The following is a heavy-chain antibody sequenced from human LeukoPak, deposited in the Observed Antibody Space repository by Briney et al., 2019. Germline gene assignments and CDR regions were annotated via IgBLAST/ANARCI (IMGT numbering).Heavy chain of an antibody. D-gene: IGHD5-12*01. J-gene: IGHJ6*03. V-gene: IGHV3-21*01. CDR3: AGDPYSGYYGTYYYYYMDV. Sequence: GGSLRLSCAASGFTFSSYSMNWVRQAPGKGLEWVSSISSSSSYIYSADSVKGRFTISRDNAKNSLYLQIDSLRAEDTAVYYCAGDPYSGYYGTYYYYYMDVWGKGTTVTISS. CDR2: ISSSSSYI. CDR1: GFTFSSYS.